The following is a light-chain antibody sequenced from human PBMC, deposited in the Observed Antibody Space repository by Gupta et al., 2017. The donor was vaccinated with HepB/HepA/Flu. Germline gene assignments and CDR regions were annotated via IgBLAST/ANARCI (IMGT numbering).Light chain of an antibody. V-gene: IGLV6-57*03. CDR3: QSFHSSNQGGV. Sequence: FILTQPQSVSESPGKTVTISCTRSSGSIDSAYVQWYQQRPGSAPTTLIYEDDQRPSGVPDRFSVSVDSSSNSAYLTISRLETADEADYFCQSFHSSNQGGVFGGGTKLTAL. CDR2: EDD. J-gene: IGLJ3*02. CDR1: SGSIDSAY.